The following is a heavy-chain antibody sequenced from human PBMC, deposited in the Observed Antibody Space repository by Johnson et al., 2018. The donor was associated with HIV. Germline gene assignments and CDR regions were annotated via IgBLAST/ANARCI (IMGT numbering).Heavy chain of an antibody. D-gene: IGHD3-10*01. V-gene: IGHV3-30-3*01. J-gene: IGHJ3*02. CDR3: AVYYYGSGSRNDAFDI. CDR1: GFTFSSYA. Sequence: QVQLVESGGGVVQPGRSLRLSCAASGFTFSSYAMHWVRQAPGKGLEWVAVISYDGSNKYYADSVQGRFTISSDNSKNTLYLQMNSLRAEDTAVYYCAVYYYGSGSRNDAFDIWGQGTMVTVSS. CDR2: ISYDGSNK.